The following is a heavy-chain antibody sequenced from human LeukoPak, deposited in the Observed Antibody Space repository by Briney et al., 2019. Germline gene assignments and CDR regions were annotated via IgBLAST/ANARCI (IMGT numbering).Heavy chain of an antibody. CDR1: GGSISSSNW. D-gene: IGHD3-9*01. V-gene: IGHV4-4*02. Sequence: KPSGTLSLTCAVSGGSISSSNWWSWVRQPPGKGLEWIGEIYHSGSTNYNPSLKSRVTISVDKSKNQFSLKLSSVTAADTAVYYCARAGHDILTGYYDFDYWGQGTLVTVSS. J-gene: IGHJ4*02. CDR2: IYHSGST. CDR3: ARAGHDILTGYYDFDY.